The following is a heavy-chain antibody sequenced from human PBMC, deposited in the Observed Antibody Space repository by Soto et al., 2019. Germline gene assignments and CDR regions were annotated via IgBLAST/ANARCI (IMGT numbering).Heavy chain of an antibody. Sequence: GESQKISCKGSGYNFAGYWIAWMRQMPGKGLELMGIIYPSDSDTRYRTSFQGQVTISADKSISSAYLLWASMRAPATALNYSARRAESIRTFVYLCQETPVTVSS. CDR2: IYPSDSDT. J-gene: IGHJ4*02. CDR3: ARRAESIRTFVY. V-gene: IGHV5-51*01. D-gene: IGHD1-1*01. CDR1: GYNFAGYW.